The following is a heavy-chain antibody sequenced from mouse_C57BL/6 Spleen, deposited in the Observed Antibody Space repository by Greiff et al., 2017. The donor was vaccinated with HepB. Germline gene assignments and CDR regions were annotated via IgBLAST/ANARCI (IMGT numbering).Heavy chain of an antibody. CDR1: EYEFPSHD. J-gene: IGHJ4*01. D-gene: IGHD1-1*01. V-gene: IGHV5-2*01. Sequence: EVKVVESGGGLVQPGESLKLSCESNEYEFPSHDMSWVRKTPEKRLELVAAINSDGGSTYYPDTMERRFIISRDNTKKTLYLQMSSLRSEDTALYYCARLKDYGSREGAMDYWGQGTSVTVSS. CDR3: ARLKDYGSREGAMDY. CDR2: INSDGGST.